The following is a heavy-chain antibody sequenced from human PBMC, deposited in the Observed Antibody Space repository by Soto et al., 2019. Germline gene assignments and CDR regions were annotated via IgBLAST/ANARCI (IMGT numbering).Heavy chain of an antibody. Sequence: SETLSLTCTVSGGSISSGDYYWSWIRQPPGKGLEWIGYIYYSGSTYYNPSLKSRVTISVDTSKNQFSLKLSAVTAADTAVYYCARVRSEPNYYDSSGYFFDYWGQGTLATVSS. J-gene: IGHJ4*02. D-gene: IGHD3-22*01. CDR2: IYYSGST. V-gene: IGHV4-30-4*01. CDR3: ARVRSEPNYYDSSGYFFDY. CDR1: GGSISSGDYY.